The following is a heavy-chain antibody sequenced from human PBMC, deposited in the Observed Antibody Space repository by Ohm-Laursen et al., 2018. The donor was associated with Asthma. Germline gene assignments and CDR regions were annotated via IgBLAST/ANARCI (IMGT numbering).Heavy chain of an antibody. CDR1: GYTFSRYS. Sequence: SLRLSCSAPGYTFSRYSIHWVRQFPGKGLEWVASISTASTFIYYADSVRGRFTTSRDNAKNSVYLQMNSLRAEDTALYYCARIGPEWELPGREYSLHHWGQGTQVTVSS. CDR2: ISTASTFI. J-gene: IGHJ1*01. CDR3: ARIGPEWELPGREYSLHH. D-gene: IGHD1-26*01. V-gene: IGHV3-21*01.